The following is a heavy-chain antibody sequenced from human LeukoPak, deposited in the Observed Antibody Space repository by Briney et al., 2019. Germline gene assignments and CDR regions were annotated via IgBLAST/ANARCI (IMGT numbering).Heavy chain of an antibody. CDR1: GFTFSSYA. D-gene: IGHD3-22*01. CDR3: AKDRSYYYDSSGYYYFDY. J-gene: IGHJ4*02. CDR2: ISGSGGST. Sequence: GGSLRLSCAAFGFTFSSYAMSWVRQAPGKGLEWVSAISGSGGSTYYADSVKGRFTISRDNSKSTLYLQMNSLRAEDTAVYYCAKDRSYYYDSSGYYYFDYWGQGTLVTVSS. V-gene: IGHV3-23*01.